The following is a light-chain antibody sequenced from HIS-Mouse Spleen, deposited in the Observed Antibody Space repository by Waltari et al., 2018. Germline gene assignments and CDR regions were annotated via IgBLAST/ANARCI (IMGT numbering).Light chain of an antibody. CDR3: QSYDSSLSGWV. CDR2: GNS. CDR1: QSVSSY. V-gene: IGLV1-40*01. J-gene: IGKJ4*02. Sequence: VLTQSPATLSLSPGERATLSCRASQSVSSYLAWYQQKPGQAPRLLIYGNSNRPSGVPDRFSGSKSGTSASLAITGLQAEDEADYYCQSYDSSLSGWVFGGGTK.